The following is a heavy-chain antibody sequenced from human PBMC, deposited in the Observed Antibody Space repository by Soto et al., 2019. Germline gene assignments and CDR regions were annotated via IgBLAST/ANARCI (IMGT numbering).Heavy chain of an antibody. V-gene: IGHV4-30-2*01. CDR3: ARVPDY. CDR2: IYHXWXX. Sequence: SETLSLTFAVSGGSIRSGGYSWSWIRQPPGKVLEFIGYIYHXWXXXXXXSLXXXXXXSVXXSNXXXSXXXXXXXAADTAVYYCARVPDYWGQGTLVTVSS. J-gene: IGHJ4*02. CDR1: GGSIRSGGYS.